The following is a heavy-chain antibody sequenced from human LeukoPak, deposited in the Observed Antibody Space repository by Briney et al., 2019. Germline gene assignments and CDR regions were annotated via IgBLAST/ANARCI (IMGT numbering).Heavy chain of an antibody. CDR2: IHHSGST. CDR1: GGSISTNNW. Sequence: PSETLSLTCAVSGGSISTNNWWTWVRQPPGKGLEWIGEIHHSGSTDYNPSLKSRVTISPDKSKNQFSLTLTSVTAADTAVYFCARAPLSGTYYTDAFDIWGQGTTVTVSS. V-gene: IGHV4-4*02. D-gene: IGHD1-26*01. CDR3: ARAPLSGTYYTDAFDI. J-gene: IGHJ3*02.